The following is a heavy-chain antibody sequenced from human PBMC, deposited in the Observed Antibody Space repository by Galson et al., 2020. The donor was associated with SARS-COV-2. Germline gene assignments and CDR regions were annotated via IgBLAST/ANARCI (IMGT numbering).Heavy chain of an antibody. V-gene: IGHV3-7*05. CDR2: IKEDGSEK. CDR3: TRNQGWTFEY. J-gene: IGHJ4*02. Sequence: TGGSLRLSCAASGFTFSNYWMSWVRQAPGKGLEWVANIKEDGSEKYYVDSVRGRFTISRDNAKNSLYVQMNNVRAEDTAVYYCTRNQGWTFEYWGQGILVTVSS. CDR1: GFTFSNYW. D-gene: IGHD6-19*01.